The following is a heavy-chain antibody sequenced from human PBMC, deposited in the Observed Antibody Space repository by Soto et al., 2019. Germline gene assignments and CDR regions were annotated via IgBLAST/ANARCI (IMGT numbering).Heavy chain of an antibody. D-gene: IGHD6-13*01. V-gene: IGHV3-23*01. CDR1: GFTFSGYA. Sequence: EVQLLESGGGLVQPGGSLRLSCAASGFTFSGYAMSWVRQAPGKGLEWVSAIGSGSPFYADSVKGRFTISRDNANSMLYLQMNSLSADDTAVYFCAQDLGSSWYHYNSFAPGGQGTLVTVPS. CDR3: AQDLGSSWYHYNSFAP. J-gene: IGHJ5*02. CDR2: IGSGSP.